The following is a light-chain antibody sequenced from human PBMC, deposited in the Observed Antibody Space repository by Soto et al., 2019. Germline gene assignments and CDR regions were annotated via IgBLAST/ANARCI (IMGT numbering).Light chain of an antibody. CDR1: QSVSSNY. J-gene: IGKJ1*01. CDR2: DTS. CDR3: QQYDSFPRT. V-gene: IGKV3-20*01. Sequence: EIVLTQSPGTLSLSPGERATLSCRASQSVSSNYLVWYQQKHGQAPSLLIYDTSNRATGIPDRFSGSGSGTDFTLTISSLEPEDFAVYYCQQYDSFPRTFGQGTKVEMK.